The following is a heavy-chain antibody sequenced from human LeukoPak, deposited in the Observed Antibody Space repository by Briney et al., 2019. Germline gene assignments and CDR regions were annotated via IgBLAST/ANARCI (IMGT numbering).Heavy chain of an antibody. D-gene: IGHD3-10*01. J-gene: IGHJ4*02. CDR3: ARVGASGSPLDY. CDR1: GFTFTNYW. Sequence: PGGSLRLSCAASGFTFTNYWMHWVRQAPGKGLVWVSRISSDGRRTNYADSVKGRLTISRDNAKTSVFLQMNSLRAEDTAVYYCARVGASGSPLDYWGQGTLVTVSS. CDR2: ISSDGRRT. V-gene: IGHV3-74*01.